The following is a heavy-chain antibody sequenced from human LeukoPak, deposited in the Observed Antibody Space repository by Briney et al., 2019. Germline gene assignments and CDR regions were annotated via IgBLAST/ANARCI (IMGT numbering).Heavy chain of an antibody. CDR2: INPSGGSN. Sequence: ASVTVSCKASGYTFTNYYIHWMRQAPGQGLEWMGIINPSGGSNSNAQNFQGRVTMTRDTSTSTVYMEMSSLRYEDTAVYYCAREAQPGKVPADNYYYYYGMDVWGQGTTVTVSS. D-gene: IGHD2-2*01. J-gene: IGHJ6*02. CDR3: AREAQPGKVPADNYYYYYGMDV. V-gene: IGHV1-46*01. CDR1: GYTFTNYY.